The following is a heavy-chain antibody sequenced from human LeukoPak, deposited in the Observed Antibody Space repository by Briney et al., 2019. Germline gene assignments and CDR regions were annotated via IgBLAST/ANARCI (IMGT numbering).Heavy chain of an antibody. Sequence: SETLSLTCTVSGGSVSTYYWNWIRQPPGKGLEWIGYIYYSGSTNYDPSLKSRLTISVDTSNNQFSLKLSSVTAADTAVYYCASTSGYCSGGNCYSAFDYWGQGTLVTVSS. CDR3: ASTSGYCSGGNCYSAFDY. D-gene: IGHD2-15*01. CDR2: IYYSGST. J-gene: IGHJ4*02. CDR1: GGSVSTYY. V-gene: IGHV4-59*02.